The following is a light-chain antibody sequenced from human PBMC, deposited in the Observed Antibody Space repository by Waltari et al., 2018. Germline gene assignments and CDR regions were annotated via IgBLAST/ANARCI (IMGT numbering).Light chain of an antibody. CDR1: QGVASSY. CDR3: QQSETTPWT. CDR2: ATS. Sequence: DFQMTQSPSSLSASVVDRATITCRASQGVASSYLHWYQQKPGKAPKVLIYATSNLKSGVPSRFSGSGSGTDFTLTINSLQPEDFATYYCQQSETTPWTFGQGTKVEI. V-gene: IGKV1-39*01. J-gene: IGKJ1*01.